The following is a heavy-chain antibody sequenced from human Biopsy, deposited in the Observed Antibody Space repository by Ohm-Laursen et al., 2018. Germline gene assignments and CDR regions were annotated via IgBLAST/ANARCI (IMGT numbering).Heavy chain of an antibody. CDR3: AREAIGYQLPCDD. CDR1: TGTFNSYG. Sequence: SSVKVSCKVPTGTFNSYGIIWVRQAPGQGLEWMGRIIPILRTTAYAQTFLGRVTITADSTTSTVDMELTSLTSDDTAVYFCAREAIGYQLPCDDWGQGTLVTVSS. CDR2: IIPILRTT. D-gene: IGHD2-2*01. J-gene: IGHJ4*02. V-gene: IGHV1-69*11.